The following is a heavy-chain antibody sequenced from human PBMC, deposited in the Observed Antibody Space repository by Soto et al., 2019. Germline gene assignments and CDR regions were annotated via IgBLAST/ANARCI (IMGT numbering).Heavy chain of an antibody. D-gene: IGHD1-26*01. CDR1: GYSISSGYY. J-gene: IGHJ4*02. CDR2: IHHSGST. CDR3: ARESSGHYLSSVDY. Sequence: PSETLSLTCAVSGYSISSGYYWGWIRQPPGKGLEWIASIHHSGSTYYTPSLKSRVTISVDTSRNQFSLKLSSVTAADTAVYYCARESSGHYLSSVDYWGQGTLVTVSS. V-gene: IGHV4-38-2*02.